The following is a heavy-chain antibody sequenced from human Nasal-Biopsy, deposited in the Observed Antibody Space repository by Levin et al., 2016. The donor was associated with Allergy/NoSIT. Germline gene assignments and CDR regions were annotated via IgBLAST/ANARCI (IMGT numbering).Heavy chain of an antibody. CDR1: GFTFSNYA. CDR2: ISYDGSYD. D-gene: IGHD1-1*01. J-gene: IGHJ4*02. Sequence: GGSLRLSCATSGFTFSNYAVHWVRQAPGKGLEWVAIISYDGSYDYYADSVRGRFTVSRDSAKNTLFLQMDSLRAEDTSVYYCVRGTTDWNGVDFWGQGTLVTVSS. CDR3: VRGTTDWNGVDF. V-gene: IGHV3-30*07.